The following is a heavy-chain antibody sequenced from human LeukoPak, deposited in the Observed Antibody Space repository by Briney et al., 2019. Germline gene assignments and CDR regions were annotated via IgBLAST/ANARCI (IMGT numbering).Heavy chain of an antibody. CDR3: ATQTTYYYGSGSYSHDY. V-gene: IGHV3-48*04. CDR2: ISSSGSTI. Sequence: GGSLRLSCAASGFTFSSYSMNWVRQAPGKGLEWVSYISSSGSTIYYADSVKGRFTISRDNAKNSLYLQMNSLRAEDTAVYYCATQTTYYYGSGSYSHDYWGQGTLVTVSS. D-gene: IGHD3-10*01. J-gene: IGHJ4*02. CDR1: GFTFSSYS.